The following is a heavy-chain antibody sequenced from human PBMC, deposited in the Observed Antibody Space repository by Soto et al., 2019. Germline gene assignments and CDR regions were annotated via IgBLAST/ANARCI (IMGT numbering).Heavy chain of an antibody. CDR1: GGSVRSNPYY. J-gene: IGHJ5*02. CDR2: IHYSGST. Sequence: QVQLQESGPGLAKPSETLSLICSVSGGSVRSNPYYWTWLRQPPGKGLEWIGYIHYSGSTNYNPSLKSRVTISADMSKNQFSLKLSSVTAADTGIYYCAVDGNCRAGACQGWLVPWGQGTLVTVSS. D-gene: IGHD2-21*02. V-gene: IGHV4-61*01. CDR3: AVDGNCRAGACQGWLVP.